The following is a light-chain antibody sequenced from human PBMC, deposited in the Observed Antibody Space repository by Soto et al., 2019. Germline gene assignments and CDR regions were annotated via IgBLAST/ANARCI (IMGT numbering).Light chain of an antibody. J-gene: IGLJ3*02. V-gene: IGLV4-69*01. CDR2: LNSGSH. Sequence: QPVLTQSPSASASLGDSVKLTCTLSSGHSTYAIAWHQQQPEKGPRYLMKLNSGSHSKGDGIPDRFSGSSSGAERYLTISSLQSEDEADYYCQTWGTGTWVFGGGTKVTVL. CDR1: SGHSTYA. CDR3: QTWGTGTWV.